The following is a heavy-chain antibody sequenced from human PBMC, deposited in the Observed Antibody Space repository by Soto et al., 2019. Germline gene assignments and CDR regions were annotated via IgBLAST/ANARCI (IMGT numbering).Heavy chain of an antibody. D-gene: IGHD3-16*01. CDR3: ARLPFDYYYMDV. CDR2: IYYSGNT. CDR1: GGSISSTSYY. J-gene: IGHJ6*03. V-gene: IGHV4-39*01. Sequence: SETLSLTCTVSGGSISSTSYYWGWIRQPPGKGLEWIGTIYYSGNTYYNSSLKSRVTISVDTSKNQFSLKLSSVTAADTAVYYCARLPFDYYYMDVWGKGTTVTVSS.